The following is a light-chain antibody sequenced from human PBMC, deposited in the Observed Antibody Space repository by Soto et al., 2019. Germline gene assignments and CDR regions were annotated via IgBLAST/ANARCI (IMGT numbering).Light chain of an antibody. CDR3: QQYNNRPRT. CDR1: QSVSSSY. J-gene: IGKJ1*01. V-gene: IGKV3-20*01. CDR2: GAS. Sequence: EIVLTQSPGTLSLSPGERATLSCRASQSVSSSYLAWYQQKPGQAPRLLIYGASSRATGIPDRFSGSGSGTDFTLTISRLEPEDFAVYYCQQYNNRPRTFGQGTKVEIK.